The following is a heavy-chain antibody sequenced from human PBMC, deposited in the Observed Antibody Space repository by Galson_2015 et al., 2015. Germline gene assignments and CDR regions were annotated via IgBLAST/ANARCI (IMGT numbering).Heavy chain of an antibody. J-gene: IGHJ6*03. D-gene: IGHD4-23*01. V-gene: IGHV3-48*03. CDR1: AFAFSIYE. Sequence: SLRLSCAASAFAFSIYEMNWIRQAPGKGLEWVLYITSTGDTTYYADSVKGRFTVSRDNAKNSLFLQTNSLRAEDTALYYCAKTTVAAGSSWYMDAWGKGTTVTVSS. CDR3: AKTTVAAGSSWYMDA. CDR2: ITSTGDTT.